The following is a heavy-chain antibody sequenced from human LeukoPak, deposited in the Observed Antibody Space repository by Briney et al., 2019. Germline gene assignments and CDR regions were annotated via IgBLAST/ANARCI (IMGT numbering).Heavy chain of an antibody. CDR2: IFISGGT. CDR1: GDSITSGSYY. J-gene: IGHJ3*02. CDR3: ARRGSYYYDSSGYFDAFDI. Sequence: PSETLSLTCTVSGDSITSGSYYWSWIRQPAGKGLEWIGRIFISGGTNYNPSLRSRVTMSLDTSKNQFSLKLSSVTAADTAVYYCARRGSYYYDSSGYFDAFDIWGQGTMVTVSS. D-gene: IGHD3-22*01. V-gene: IGHV4-61*02.